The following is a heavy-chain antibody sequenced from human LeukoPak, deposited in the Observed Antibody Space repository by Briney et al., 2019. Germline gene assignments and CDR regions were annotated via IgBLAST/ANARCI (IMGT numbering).Heavy chain of an antibody. V-gene: IGHV1-3*01. CDR1: GYTFTSYA. Sequence: ASVKVSCKASGYTFTSYAMHWVRQAPGQRLEWMGWINAGNGNTKYPQKFQGRVTMTEDTSTDTAYMELSSLRSEDTAVYYCATCRGSSRCTKFDYWGQGTLVTVSS. CDR2: INAGNGNT. D-gene: IGHD6-6*01. J-gene: IGHJ4*02. CDR3: ATCRGSSRCTKFDY.